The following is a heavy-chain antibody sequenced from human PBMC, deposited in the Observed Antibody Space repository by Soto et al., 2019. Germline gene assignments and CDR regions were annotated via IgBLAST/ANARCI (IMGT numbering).Heavy chain of an antibody. CDR2: ISYDGSNK. V-gene: IGHV3-30*18. Sequence: QVQLVESGGGVVQPGRSLRLSCAASGFTFSSYGMHWVRQAPGKGLEWVAVISYDGSNKYYADSVKGRFTISRDNSKNTLYLQMNSLRAEDTAVYYCAKDSRIQLLYYYGMDVWGQGTTVTVSS. CDR3: AKDSRIQLLYYYGMDV. J-gene: IGHJ6*02. CDR1: GFTFSSYG. D-gene: IGHD5-18*01.